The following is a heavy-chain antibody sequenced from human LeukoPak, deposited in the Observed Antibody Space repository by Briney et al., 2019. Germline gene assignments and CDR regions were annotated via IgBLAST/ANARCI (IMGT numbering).Heavy chain of an antibody. J-gene: IGHJ4*02. CDR1: GFAFSTYG. CDR2: IWYDGSNK. D-gene: IGHD6-13*01. V-gene: IGHV3-33*03. Sequence: GGSLRLSCAASGFAFSTYGMHWVRQAPGKGLEWVAVIWYDGSNKYYADSVKGRFAISRDNSKNTLYLQMNSLRAEDTAVYYCAGGGSSSWSHFDYWGQGTLVTVSS. CDR3: AGGGSSSWSHFDY.